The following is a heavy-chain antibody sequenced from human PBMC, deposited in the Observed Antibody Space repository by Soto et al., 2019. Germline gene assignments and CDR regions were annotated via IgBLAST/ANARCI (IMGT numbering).Heavy chain of an antibody. D-gene: IGHD6-19*01. CDR3: ATGGSGWYFRWFDP. CDR2: FDPEDGET. V-gene: IGHV1-24*01. J-gene: IGHJ5*02. CDR1: GYTLTELS. Sequence: ASVKVSCKVSGYTLTELSMHWVRQAPGKGLEWMGGFDPEDGETIYAQKFQGRVTMTEDTSTDTAYMELSSLRSEDTAVYYCATGGSGWYFRWFDPWGQGTLVTVSS.